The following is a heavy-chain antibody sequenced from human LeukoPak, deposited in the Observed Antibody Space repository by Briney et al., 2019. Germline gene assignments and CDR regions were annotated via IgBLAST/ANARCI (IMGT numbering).Heavy chain of an antibody. CDR3: ARDTGIAAAISPPHAFDI. D-gene: IGHD6-13*01. Sequence: SQTLSLTCAISGDSVSSNSAAWNWIRQSPSRGLEWLGRTYYRSKWYNDYAVSVKSRITINPDTSKNQFSLQLNSVTPEDTAVYYCARDTGIAAAISPPHAFDIWGQGTMVTVSS. CDR1: GDSVSSNSAA. J-gene: IGHJ3*02. CDR2: TYYRSKWYN. V-gene: IGHV6-1*01.